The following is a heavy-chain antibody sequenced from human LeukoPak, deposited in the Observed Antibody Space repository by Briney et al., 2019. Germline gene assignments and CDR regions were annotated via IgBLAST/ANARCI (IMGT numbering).Heavy chain of an antibody. Sequence: GGSLRLSCAASGFTFSSYGMHWVRQAPGKGLEGVAFIRYDGSNKYYADSVKGRFTISRDNSKNTLYLQMNSLRAEDTAVYYCAKIWFGELSTDYWGQGTLVTVSS. V-gene: IGHV3-30*02. D-gene: IGHD3-10*01. CDR2: IRYDGSNK. CDR3: AKIWFGELSTDY. J-gene: IGHJ4*02. CDR1: GFTFSSYG.